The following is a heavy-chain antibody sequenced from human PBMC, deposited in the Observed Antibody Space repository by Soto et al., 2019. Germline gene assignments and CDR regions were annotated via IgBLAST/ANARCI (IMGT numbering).Heavy chain of an antibody. D-gene: IGHD3-3*01. Sequence: ASVKVSCKASGYTFTSYDINWVRQATGQGLEWMGWMNPNSGNTGYAQKFQGRVTMTRNTSISTAYMELSSLRSEDTAVYYCARATSSYDFWSGYYTDPRFDPWGQGTLVTVSS. CDR2: MNPNSGNT. CDR1: GYTFTSYD. CDR3: ARATSSYDFWSGYYTDPRFDP. J-gene: IGHJ5*02. V-gene: IGHV1-8*01.